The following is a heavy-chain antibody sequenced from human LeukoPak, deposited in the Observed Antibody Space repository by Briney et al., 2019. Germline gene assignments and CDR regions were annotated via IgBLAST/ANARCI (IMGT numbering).Heavy chain of an antibody. Sequence: GGSLRLSCAASGFTFSSSAMSWVRQAPGKGLEWVAAISDTGRLSYCADSVNGRFTISRDNSKNTLYLQMNSLRAEDTAVYYCAREFSYYDSSGYFDYWGQGTLVTVSS. CDR2: ISDTGRLS. J-gene: IGHJ4*02. D-gene: IGHD3-22*01. V-gene: IGHV3-23*01. CDR1: GFTFSSSA. CDR3: AREFSYYDSSGYFDY.